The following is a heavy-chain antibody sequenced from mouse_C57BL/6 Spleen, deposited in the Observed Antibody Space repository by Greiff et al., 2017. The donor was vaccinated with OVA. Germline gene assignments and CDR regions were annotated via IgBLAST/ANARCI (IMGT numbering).Heavy chain of an antibody. J-gene: IGHJ4*01. CDR1: GYTFTDYY. Sequence: EVKLQQSGPELVKPGASVKISCKASGYTFTDYYMNWVKQSHGKSLEWIGDINPNNGGTSYNQKFKGKATLTVDKSSSTAYMELRSLTSEDSAVYYCARGNYSNYPMDYWGQGTSVTVSS. V-gene: IGHV1-26*01. CDR3: ARGNYSNYPMDY. D-gene: IGHD2-5*01. CDR2: INPNNGGT.